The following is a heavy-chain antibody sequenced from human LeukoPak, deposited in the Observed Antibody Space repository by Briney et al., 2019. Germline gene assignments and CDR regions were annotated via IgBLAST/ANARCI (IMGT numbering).Heavy chain of an antibody. D-gene: IGHD3-16*01. CDR2: INPNSGGT. CDR1: GYTFTSNG. V-gene: IGHV1-2*02. J-gene: IGHJ3*02. Sequence: ASVKVSCKASGYTFTSNGLGWVRQAPGQGLEWMGWINPNSGGTNYAQKFQGRVTMTRDTSISTAYMELSRLRSDDTAVYYCARDFADYVWGSDAFDIWGQGTMVTVSS. CDR3: ARDFADYVWGSDAFDI.